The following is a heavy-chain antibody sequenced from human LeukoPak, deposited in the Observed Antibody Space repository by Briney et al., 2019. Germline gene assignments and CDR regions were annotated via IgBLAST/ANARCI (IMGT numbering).Heavy chain of an antibody. J-gene: IGHJ6*02. CDR3: ARGRIAKIVVVHSFSYGMDV. Sequence: PSETLSLTCTVFGGSFTDYFGTWIRHSPGKGLEWIGEINDYTGDTKYNPSLNSRVSISLEKSKNQLSLELRSVTAADTAVNYCARGRIAKIVVVHSFSYGMDVWGQGTTVTVSS. CDR2: INDYTGDT. D-gene: IGHD3-22*01. CDR1: GGSFTDYF. V-gene: IGHV4-34*01.